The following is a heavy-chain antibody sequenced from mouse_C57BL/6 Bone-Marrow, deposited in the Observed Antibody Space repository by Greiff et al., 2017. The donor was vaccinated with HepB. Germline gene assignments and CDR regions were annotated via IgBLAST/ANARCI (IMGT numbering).Heavy chain of an antibody. CDR1: GFTFSDYG. CDR3: ARLYYDYDYFDY. J-gene: IGHJ2*01. CDR2: ISSGSSTI. Sequence: EVKLVESGGGLVKPGGSLKLSCAASGFTFSDYGMHWVRQAPEKGLEWVAYISSGSSTIYYADTVKGRFTISRDNAKNTLFLQMTSLRSEDTAMYYCARLYYDYDYFDYWGQGTTLTVSS. V-gene: IGHV5-17*01. D-gene: IGHD2-4*01.